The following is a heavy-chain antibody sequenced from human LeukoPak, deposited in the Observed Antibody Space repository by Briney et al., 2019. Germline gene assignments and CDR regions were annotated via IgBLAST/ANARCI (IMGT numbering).Heavy chain of an antibody. CDR2: IGQDGSEK. CDR1: GSTSSRNF. Sequence: GGSLRLSCAVSGSTSSRNFMSWVRQTPEKGLEWVANIGQDGSEKNYVDSVKGRFTISRDNAKNSLFLQMNSLRAEDTATYYCASGAGWESGYWGQGTLVTVSS. J-gene: IGHJ4*02. V-gene: IGHV3-7*01. D-gene: IGHD1-26*01. CDR3: ASGAGWESGY.